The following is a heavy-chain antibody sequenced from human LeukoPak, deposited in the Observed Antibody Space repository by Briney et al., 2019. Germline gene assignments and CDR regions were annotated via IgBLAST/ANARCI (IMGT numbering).Heavy chain of an antibody. J-gene: IGHJ5*02. CDR3: ARALRDYVWGSYRFGFDHWVDP. CDR2: ISYDGSNK. Sequence: GGSLRLSCAASGFTFSSYAMHWVRQAPGKGLEWVAVISYDGSNKYYADSVKGRFTISRDNSKNTLYLQMNSLRAEDTAVYYCARALRDYVWGSYRFGFDHWVDPWGQGTLVTVSS. D-gene: IGHD3-16*02. V-gene: IGHV3-30*04. CDR1: GFTFSSYA.